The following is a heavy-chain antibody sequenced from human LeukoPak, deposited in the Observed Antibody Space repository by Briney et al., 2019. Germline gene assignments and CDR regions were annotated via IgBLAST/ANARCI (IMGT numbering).Heavy chain of an antibody. CDR1: GYTFTSYY. CDR3: ALSIGVVTAKIKKNNYNWFDP. Sequence: ASVKVSCKASGYTFTSYYMHWVRQAPGQGLEWMGIINPSGGSTSYAQKFQGRVTMTRDTSTSTVYMELSSLRSEDTAVYYCALSIGVVTAKIKKNNYNWFDPWGQGTLVTVSS. J-gene: IGHJ5*02. V-gene: IGHV1-46*01. CDR2: INPSGGST. D-gene: IGHD2-21*02.